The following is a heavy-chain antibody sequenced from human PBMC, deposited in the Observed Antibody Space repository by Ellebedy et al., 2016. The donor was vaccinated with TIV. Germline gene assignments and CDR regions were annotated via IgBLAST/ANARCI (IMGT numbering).Heavy chain of an antibody. CDR1: GFTFSSFA. CDR3: AKGTSSGFNYDRVGSEY. V-gene: IGHV3-23*01. CDR2: ISGGGDST. Sequence: GGSLRLSCAASGFTFSSFAMHWVRQAPGKGLEWLSVISGGGDSTYHADSVKGRFTITRDNSKNTLYLQMERLRAEDTAVYYCAKGTSSGFNYDRVGSEYWGQGALVTVSS. J-gene: IGHJ4*02. D-gene: IGHD3-22*01.